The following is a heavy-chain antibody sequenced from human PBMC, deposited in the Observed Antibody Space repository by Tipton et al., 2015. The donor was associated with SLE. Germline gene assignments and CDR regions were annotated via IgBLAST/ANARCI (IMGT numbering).Heavy chain of an antibody. CDR1: GGSFSGYY. V-gene: IGHV4-34*01. CDR3: ARDGCSSFSCYGYYYMDV. Sequence: GLVKPSENLSLTCAVYGGSFSGYYWSWIRQPPGKGLEWIGRTYARGSTNYNPSLNSRVTISVDVAKNQFSLKLASVTAADTAVYYCARDGCSSFSCYGYYYMDVWGQGTTVTVSS. J-gene: IGHJ6*03. CDR2: TYARGST. D-gene: IGHD2-2*01.